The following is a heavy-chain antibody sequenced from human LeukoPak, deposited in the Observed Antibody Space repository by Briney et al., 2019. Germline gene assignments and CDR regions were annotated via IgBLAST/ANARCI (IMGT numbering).Heavy chain of an antibody. CDR1: GGSISSYY. V-gene: IGHV4-59*01. D-gene: IGHD3-10*01. CDR3: AREHYYGSGSYWVNWFDP. J-gene: IGHJ5*02. Sequence: KPSETLSLTCTVSGGSISSYYWSWIRQPPGKGLEWIGYIYYSGSTNYNPSLKSRVTISVDTSKNQFSLKLSSVTAADTAVYYCAREHYYGSGSYWVNWFDPWGQGTLVTVSS. CDR2: IYYSGST.